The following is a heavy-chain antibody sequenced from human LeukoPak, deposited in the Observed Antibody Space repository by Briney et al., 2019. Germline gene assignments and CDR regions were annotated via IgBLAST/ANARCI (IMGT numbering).Heavy chain of an antibody. CDR3: ARGELTMVRESDAFDI. V-gene: IGHV4-31*03. D-gene: IGHD3-10*01. CDR2: IYNGGSGST. J-gene: IGHJ3*02. Sequence: PSETLCLTCTVSGGSISSGGYYWSWIRQHPGKGLEWIGYIYNGGSGSTYYNPSLTSRVTISADTPKNQFSLKLSSVTAADTAVYYCARGELTMVRESDAFDIWGQGTMVTVSS. CDR1: GGSISSGGYY.